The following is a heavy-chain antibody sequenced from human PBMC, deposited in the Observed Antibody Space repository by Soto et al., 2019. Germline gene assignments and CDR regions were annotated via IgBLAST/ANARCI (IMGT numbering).Heavy chain of an antibody. Sequence: PGGSLRLSCAASGFTFSSYAMHWVRQAPGKGLEWVAVISYDGSNKYYADSVKGRFTISRDNSKNTLYLQMNSLRAEDTAVYYCGRGWGGYYYNSRGYHLGAYDIWGQGKIVTV. D-gene: IGHD3-22*01. V-gene: IGHV3-30-3*01. J-gene: IGHJ3*02. CDR2: ISYDGSNK. CDR1: GFTFSSYA. CDR3: GRGWGGYYYNSRGYHLGAYDI.